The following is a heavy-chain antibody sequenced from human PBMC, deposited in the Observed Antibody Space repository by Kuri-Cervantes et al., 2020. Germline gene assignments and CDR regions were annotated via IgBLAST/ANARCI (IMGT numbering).Heavy chain of an antibody. CDR1: GFTFSSYW. V-gene: IGHV3-74*01. CDR3: ASRVGYFSGSSCYSYFDY. CDR2: INSDGSST. D-gene: IGHD2-15*01. J-gene: IGHJ4*02. Sequence: GGSLRLSCAASGFTFSSYWMHWVRQAPGKGLVWVSRINSDGSSTSYADSVKGRFTISRDNAKNTLYLQMNSLRAEDTAVYYCASRVGYFSGSSCYSYFDYWGQGTLVTVSS.